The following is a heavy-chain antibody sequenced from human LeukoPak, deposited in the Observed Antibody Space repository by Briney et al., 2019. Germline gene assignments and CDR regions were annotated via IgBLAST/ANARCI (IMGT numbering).Heavy chain of an antibody. J-gene: IGHJ4*02. CDR1: GFTFSSYG. CDR3: ARGRGYSSTDYFDY. CDR2: IRYDGSNK. V-gene: IGHV3-30*02. Sequence: PGGSLRLSCAASGFTFSSYGMHWVRQAPGKGLEWVAFIRYDGSNKYYADSVKGRFTISRDNSKNTLYLQMNSLRAEDMAVYYCARGRGYSSTDYFDYWGQGTLVTVSS. D-gene: IGHD5-18*01.